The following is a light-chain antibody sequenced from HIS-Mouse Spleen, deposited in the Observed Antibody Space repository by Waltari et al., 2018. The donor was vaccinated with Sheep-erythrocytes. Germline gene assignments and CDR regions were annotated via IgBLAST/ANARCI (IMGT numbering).Light chain of an antibody. CDR3: CSYAGSSTPWV. Sequence: QSALTQPASVSGSPGQSITISCTGTSSDVGSYNLVSWYQQHPGKAPKLMIYEGSKRPAGVSTRFSGSKSGNTASLTISGLQAEDEADYYCCSYAGSSTPWVFGGGTKVTVL. J-gene: IGLJ3*02. V-gene: IGLV2-23*01. CDR2: EGS. CDR1: SSDVGSYNL.